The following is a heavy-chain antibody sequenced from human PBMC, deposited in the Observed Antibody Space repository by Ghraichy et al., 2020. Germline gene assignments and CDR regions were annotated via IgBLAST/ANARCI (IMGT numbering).Heavy chain of an antibody. Sequence: SVKVSCKSSGFTLTSSAVQWVRQARGQRLEWIGWIVVGSGDTKYAQKFQERVTMTSDMSSSTAYMELSSLTSEDTAVYFCAIELNLEYWGQGTLVPGPS. CDR1: GFTLTSSA. CDR2: IVVGSGDT. D-gene: IGHD5-24*01. V-gene: IGHV1-58*01. CDR3: AIELNLEY. J-gene: IGHJ4*02.